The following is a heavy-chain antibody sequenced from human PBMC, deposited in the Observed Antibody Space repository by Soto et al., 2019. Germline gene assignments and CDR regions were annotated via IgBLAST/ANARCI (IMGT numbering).Heavy chain of an antibody. J-gene: IGHJ6*02. CDR1: GYTFTSYD. CDR3: ARGRRYSGYDFTYSYGMDV. Sequence: QVQLVQSGAEVKKPGASVKVSCKASGYTFTSYDINWVRQATGQGLEWMGWMNPNSGNTGYAQKFQGRVTMTRNTSIITANMELSSLRSEDTAVYYCARGRRYSGYDFTYSYGMDVWGQGTTVTVSS. D-gene: IGHD5-12*01. V-gene: IGHV1-8*01. CDR2: MNPNSGNT.